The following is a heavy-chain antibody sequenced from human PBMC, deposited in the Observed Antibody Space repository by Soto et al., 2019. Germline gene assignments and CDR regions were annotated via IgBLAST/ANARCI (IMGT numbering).Heavy chain of an antibody. V-gene: IGHV3-7*02. CDR2: IKQDGSEK. CDR3: ARHLCSSGTCLFDY. Sequence: PGGSLRLSCAASGFTFSSYWMTWVRQAPGKGLEWVANIKQDGSEKYHVDSVKGRFTISRDNAKNSLYLQMDSLRAEDTAVYYCARHLCSSGTCLFDYWGQGTLVTVSS. D-gene: IGHD2-2*01. CDR1: GFTFSSYW. J-gene: IGHJ4*02.